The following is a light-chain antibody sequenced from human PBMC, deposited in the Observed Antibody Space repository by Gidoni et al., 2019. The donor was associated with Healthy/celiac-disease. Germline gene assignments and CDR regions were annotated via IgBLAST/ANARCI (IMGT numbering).Light chain of an antibody. CDR1: QSVLYRSNNQNY. CDR2: WAS. Sequence: DIVMTQSPDSLAVSLGERATINCKSSQSVLYRSNNQNYLAWYQQQPGQPPKLLIYWASTRESGVPDRLSGSGSGTDFTLTISSLQAEDGAVYYCQQDYSTTYTFGQGTKLEIK. V-gene: IGKV4-1*01. CDR3: QQDYSTTYT. J-gene: IGKJ2*01.